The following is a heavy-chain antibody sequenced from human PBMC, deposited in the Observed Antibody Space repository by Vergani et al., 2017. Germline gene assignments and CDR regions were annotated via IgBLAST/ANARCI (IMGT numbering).Heavy chain of an antibody. V-gene: IGHV1-2*02. J-gene: IGHJ3*02. CDR3: ARGVTMVRGVIIRLFAFDI. D-gene: IGHD3-10*01. Sequence: QVQLVQSGAEVKKPGASVKVSCKASGYTFTGYYMHWVRQAPGQGLEWMGWINPNSGGTNYAQKFQGRVTMTRDTSISTAYMELSRLRSDDTAVYYCARGVTMVRGVIIRLFAFDIWGQGTMVTVSS. CDR1: GYTFTGYY. CDR2: INPNSGGT.